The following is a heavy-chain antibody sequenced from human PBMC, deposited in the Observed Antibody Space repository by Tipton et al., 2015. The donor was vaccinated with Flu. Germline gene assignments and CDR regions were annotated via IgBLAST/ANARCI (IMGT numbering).Heavy chain of an antibody. CDR2: IKSKTDGGTT. J-gene: IGHJ4*02. V-gene: IGHV3-15*01. D-gene: IGHD1-1*01. Sequence: SLRLSCAASGFTFSSYSMNWVRQAPGKGLEWVGRIKSKTDGGTTDYAAPVKGRFTISRDDSKKTLYLQMNSLKTEDTAVYYCTTSLDAIGNDYWGQGTLVTVSS. CDR1: GFTFSSYS. CDR3: TTSLDAIGNDY.